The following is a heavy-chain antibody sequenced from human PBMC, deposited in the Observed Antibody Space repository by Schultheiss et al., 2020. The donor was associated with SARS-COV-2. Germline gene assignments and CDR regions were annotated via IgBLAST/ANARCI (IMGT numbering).Heavy chain of an antibody. V-gene: IGHV3-48*03. CDR1: GFTFSSYE. Sequence: GESLKISCAASGFTFSSYEMNWVRQAPGKGLEWVSYISSSCSTIYYADSVKGRFTISRDNAKNSLYLQMNSLRAEDTAVYYCATDYDFWSGYSIDYWGQGTLVTVSS. J-gene: IGHJ4*02. CDR2: ISSSCSTI. CDR3: ATDYDFWSGYSIDY. D-gene: IGHD3-3*01.